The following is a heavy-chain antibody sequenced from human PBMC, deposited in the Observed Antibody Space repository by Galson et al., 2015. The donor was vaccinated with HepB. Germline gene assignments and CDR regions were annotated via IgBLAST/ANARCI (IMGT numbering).Heavy chain of an antibody. CDR1: GFTFSSYA. V-gene: IGHV3-30*04. D-gene: IGHD2-2*01. J-gene: IGHJ4*02. CDR2: ISYDGSNK. Sequence: SLRLSCAASGFTFSSYAMHWVRQAPGKGLEWVAVISYDGSNKYYADSVKGRFTISRDNSKNTLYLQMNSLRAEDTAVYYCARDSAAHFDYWGQGTLVTVSS. CDR3: ARDSAAHFDY.